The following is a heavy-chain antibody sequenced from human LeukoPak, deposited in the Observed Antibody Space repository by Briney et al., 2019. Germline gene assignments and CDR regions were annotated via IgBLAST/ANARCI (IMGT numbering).Heavy chain of an antibody. CDR3: ARRIVVVVAATNWFGP. Sequence: PSETLSLTCTVSGGSISSSSYYWGWIRQPPGKGLEWIGSIYYSGSTYYNPSLKSRVTISVDTSKNQFSLKLSSVTAADTAVYYCARRIVVVVAATNWFGPWGQGTLVTVSS. D-gene: IGHD2-15*01. V-gene: IGHV4-39*01. CDR1: GGSISSSSYY. J-gene: IGHJ5*02. CDR2: IYYSGST.